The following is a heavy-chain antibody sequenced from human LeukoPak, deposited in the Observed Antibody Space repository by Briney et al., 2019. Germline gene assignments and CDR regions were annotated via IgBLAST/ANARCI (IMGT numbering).Heavy chain of an antibody. CDR1: GGSINNGGYC. CDR2: IYTSGST. V-gene: IGHV4-61*09. CDR3: ARTTEGGYSNGYFYYYYMDV. J-gene: IGHJ6*03. D-gene: IGHD4-11*01. Sequence: SETLSLTCTVSGGSINNGGYCWSWIRQPAGKGLEWIGHIYTSGSTNYNPSLKSRVTISVDTSKNQFSLKLNSVTAADTAVYYCARTTEGGYSNGYFYYYYMDVWGKGTTVTISS.